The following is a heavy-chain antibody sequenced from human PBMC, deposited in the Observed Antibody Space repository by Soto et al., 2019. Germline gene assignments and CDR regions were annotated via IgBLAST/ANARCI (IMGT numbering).Heavy chain of an antibody. D-gene: IGHD6-19*01. J-gene: IGHJ3*02. CDR3: ARDSSVAGTLAFDI. Sequence: EVQLVESGGGLVQPGGSLRLSCAASGFTFSSYDMHWVRQATGKGLEWVSAIGTAGDTYYPGSVKGRFTISRENAKKSLYLQMNSLRAGDTAVYYCARDSSVAGTLAFDIWGQGTMVTVSS. CDR2: IGTAGDT. V-gene: IGHV3-13*01. CDR1: GFTFSSYD.